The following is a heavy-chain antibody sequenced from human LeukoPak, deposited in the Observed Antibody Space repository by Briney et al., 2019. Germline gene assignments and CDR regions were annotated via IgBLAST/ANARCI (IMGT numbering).Heavy chain of an antibody. Sequence: GGSLRLSCAASGFTFSSYSMNWDRQAPGKGLEWVSSISSSSSYIYYADSVKGRFTISRDNSKNTLYLQMNSLRAEDTAVYYCARDGGYSYGTIDYWGQGTLVTVSS. D-gene: IGHD5-18*01. CDR1: GFTFSSYS. V-gene: IGHV3-21*01. CDR3: ARDGGYSYGTIDY. CDR2: ISSSSSYI. J-gene: IGHJ4*02.